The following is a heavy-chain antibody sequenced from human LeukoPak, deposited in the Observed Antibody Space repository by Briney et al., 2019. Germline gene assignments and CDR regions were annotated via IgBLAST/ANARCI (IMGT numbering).Heavy chain of an antibody. J-gene: IGHJ4*02. CDR3: ARDKSGSGPDY. V-gene: IGHV3-33*01. CDR2: IWYDGSNK. CDR1: GFTFSSHG. Sequence: GGSLRLSCAASGFTFSSHGMHWVRQAPGKGLEWVSVIWYDGSNKYYADSVKGRFTISRDNAKNTLYLQMNSLRAEDTDVYYCARDKSGSGPDYWGQGTLVTVSS. D-gene: IGHD3-10*01.